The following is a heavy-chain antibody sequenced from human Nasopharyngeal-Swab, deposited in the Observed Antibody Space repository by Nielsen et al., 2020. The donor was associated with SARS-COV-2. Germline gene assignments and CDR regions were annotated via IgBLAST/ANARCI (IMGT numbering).Heavy chain of an antibody. V-gene: IGHV3-48*02. Sequence: GESLKISCAASGFTFSSYSMNWVRQAPGKGLEWVSYISSSSSTIYYADPVKGRFTISRDNAKNSLYLQMNSLRDEDTAVYYCARDGLATVTNVFYWYFDLWGRGTLVTVSS. CDR3: ARDGLATVTNVFYWYFDL. CDR2: ISSSSSTI. J-gene: IGHJ2*01. D-gene: IGHD4-17*01. CDR1: GFTFSSYS.